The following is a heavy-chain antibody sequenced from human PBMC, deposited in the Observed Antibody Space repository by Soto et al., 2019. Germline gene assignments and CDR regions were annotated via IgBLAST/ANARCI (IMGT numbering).Heavy chain of an antibody. V-gene: IGHV1-46*01. CDR1: GYTFTTYY. Sequence: QVQLVQSGAEVKKPGASVKVSCKASGYTFTTYYMHWVRQAPGQGLEWMGIINPSGGSTTYAQKFQGRVTMTWDTSTSTVYMELSSLRSADTAVYYCARDGLTSSIAPRGLLDDFDYWGQGTLVTVSS. D-gene: IGHD6-6*01. CDR2: INPSGGST. CDR3: ARDGLTSSIAPRGLLDDFDY. J-gene: IGHJ4*02.